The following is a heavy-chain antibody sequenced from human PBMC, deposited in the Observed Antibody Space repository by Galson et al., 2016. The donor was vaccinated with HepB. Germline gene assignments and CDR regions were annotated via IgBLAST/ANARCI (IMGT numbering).Heavy chain of an antibody. D-gene: IGHD1-14*01. CDR3: ARELDHSFYFDY. CDR2: IKPSGGNP. V-gene: IGHV1-46*02. CDR1: GYTFNTYS. J-gene: IGHJ4*02. Sequence: SVKVSCKASGYTFNTYSMHWVRQAPGQGLEWMGIIKPSGGNPIYAQKLQDRITMTRDTSTSTVYMELISLRSEDTAVYYCARELDHSFYFDYWGQGTLLTVSS.